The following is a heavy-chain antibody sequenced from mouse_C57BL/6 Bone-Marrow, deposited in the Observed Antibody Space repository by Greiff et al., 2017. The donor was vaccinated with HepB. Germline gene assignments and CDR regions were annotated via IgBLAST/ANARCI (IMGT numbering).Heavy chain of an antibody. Sequence: EVQLQESGPGMVKPSQSLSLTCTVTGYSITSGYDWHWIRHFPGNKLEWMGYISYSGSTNYNPSLKSRISITHDTSKNHFFLKLNSVTTEDTATYYCARDRGDVEDYWYFDVWGTGTTVTVSS. CDR1: GYSITSGYD. D-gene: IGHD3-3*01. J-gene: IGHJ1*03. CDR2: ISYSGST. V-gene: IGHV3-1*01. CDR3: ARDRGDVEDYWYFDV.